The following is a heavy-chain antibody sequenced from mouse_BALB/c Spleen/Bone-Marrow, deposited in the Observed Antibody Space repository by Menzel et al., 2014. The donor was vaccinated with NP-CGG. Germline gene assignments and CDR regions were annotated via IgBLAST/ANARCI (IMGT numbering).Heavy chain of an antibody. J-gene: IGHJ3*01. CDR1: GFNIKDTY. D-gene: IGHD1-1*01. CDR3: AMYYYGSSLFAY. Sequence: EVQLQQSGAELVKPGASVKLSCTASGFNIKDTYMHWVKRRPEQGLGWIGRIDPANGNTKYDPKFQGKATITADTSSNTAYLQLSSLTSEDTAVYYCAMYYYGSSLFAYWGQGTLVTVSA. CDR2: IDPANGNT. V-gene: IGHV14-3*02.